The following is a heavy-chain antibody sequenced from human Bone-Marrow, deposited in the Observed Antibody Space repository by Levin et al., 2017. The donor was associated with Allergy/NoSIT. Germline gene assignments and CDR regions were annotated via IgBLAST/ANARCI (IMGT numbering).Heavy chain of an antibody. D-gene: IGHD5-12*01. CDR2: ISYDGSNK. CDR1: GFTFSSYG. CDR3: AKDRGGRYSGYGHFDY. J-gene: IGHJ4*02. Sequence: GGSLRLSCAASGFTFSSYGMHWVRQAPGKGLEWVAVISYDGSNKYYADSVKGRFTISRDNSKNTLYLQMNSLRAEDTAVYYCAKDRGGRYSGYGHFDYWGQGTLVTVSS. V-gene: IGHV3-30*18.